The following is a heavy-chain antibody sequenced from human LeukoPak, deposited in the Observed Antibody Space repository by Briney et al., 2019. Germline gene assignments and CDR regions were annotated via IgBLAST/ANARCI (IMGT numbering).Heavy chain of an antibody. V-gene: IGHV4-38-2*02. Sequence: SETLSLTCTVSGYSISSGYYWGWIRQPPGKGLEWIGSIYHSGSTYYNPSLKSRVTISVDTSKNQFSLKLSSVTAADTAVYYCARDLYGDSGSYFDYWGQGTLVTVSS. D-gene: IGHD4-17*01. CDR3: ARDLYGDSGSYFDY. J-gene: IGHJ4*02. CDR1: GYSISSGYY. CDR2: IYHSGST.